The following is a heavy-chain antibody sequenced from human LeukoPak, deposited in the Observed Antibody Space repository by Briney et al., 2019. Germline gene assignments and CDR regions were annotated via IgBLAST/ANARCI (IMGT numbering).Heavy chain of an antibody. Sequence: GGSLRLSCAASGFTFSSYGMHWVRQAPGKGLEWVAFIRYDGSNKYYADSVKGRFTISRDNPKNTLYLQMNSLRAEDTAVYYCAKDSRRDYYFDYWGQGTLVTVSS. CDR3: AKDSRRDYYFDY. V-gene: IGHV3-30*02. J-gene: IGHJ4*02. CDR2: IRYDGSNK. D-gene: IGHD3/OR15-3a*01. CDR1: GFTFSSYG.